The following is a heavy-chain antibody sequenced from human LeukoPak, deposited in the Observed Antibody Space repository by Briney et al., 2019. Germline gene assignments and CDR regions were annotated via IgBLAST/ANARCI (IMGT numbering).Heavy chain of an antibody. V-gene: IGHV1-18*01. J-gene: IGHJ4*02. D-gene: IGHD3-22*01. CDR3: ARAPFYYDSSGYLY. CDR2: ISAYNGNT. CDR1: GGTFSSYA. Sequence: ASVKVSCKASGGTFSSYAISWVRQAPGQGLEWMGWISAYNGNTNYAQKLQGRVTMTSDTSTSTAYMELRSLRSDDTAVYYCARAPFYYDSSGYLYWGQGTLVTVSS.